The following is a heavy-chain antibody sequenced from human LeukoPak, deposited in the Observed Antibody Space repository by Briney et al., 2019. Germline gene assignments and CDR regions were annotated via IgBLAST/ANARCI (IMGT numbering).Heavy chain of an antibody. V-gene: IGHV1-2*02. D-gene: IGHD3-10*01. CDR1: GYTFTGYY. J-gene: IGHJ4*02. Sequence: ASVKVSCKASGYTFTGYYMHWVRQAPGQGLEWMGWINPNSGRTNYAQKFQGRVTMTRDTSISTAYMELSRLRSDDTAVYYCARGYYGSGSYPEIDYWGQGTLVTVSS. CDR3: ARGYYGSGSYPEIDY. CDR2: INPNSGRT.